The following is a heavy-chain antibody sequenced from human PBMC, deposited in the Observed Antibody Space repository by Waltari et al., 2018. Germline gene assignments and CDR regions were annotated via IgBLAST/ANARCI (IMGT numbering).Heavy chain of an antibody. CDR2: ISGSGGST. V-gene: IGHV3-23*01. CDR3: AKEPVVY. D-gene: IGHD2-15*01. CDR1: GFTFSSYS. Sequence: EVQLLESGGGLVQPGGSLRLSCAASGFTFSSYSMGWVRQAPGKGVGWGSAISGSGGSTYYAYSVKGRFTISRDNSKNTLYLQMNSLRAEDTAVYYCAKEPVVYWGQGTLVTVSS. J-gene: IGHJ4*02.